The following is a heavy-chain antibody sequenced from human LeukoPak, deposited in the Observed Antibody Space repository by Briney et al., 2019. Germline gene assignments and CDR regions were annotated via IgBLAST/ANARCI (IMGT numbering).Heavy chain of an antibody. CDR1: GYTFTSYA. V-gene: IGHV7-4-1*02. CDR2: INANTGNP. CDR3: ARPPVGQWRSDAFDI. Sequence: ASVKVSCKASGYTFTSYAMNWVRQAPGQGLEWMGWINANTGNPTYAQGFTGRFVFSLDTSVSTAYLQISSLKAEDTAVYYCARPPVGQWRSDAFDIWGQGTMVTVSS. D-gene: IGHD6-19*01. J-gene: IGHJ3*02.